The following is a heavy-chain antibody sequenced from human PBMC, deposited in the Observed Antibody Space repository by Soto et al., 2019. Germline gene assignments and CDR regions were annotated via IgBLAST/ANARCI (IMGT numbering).Heavy chain of an antibody. Sequence: QVQLVQSGAEVKKPGSSVKVSCKASGGTFSSYTISWVRQAPGQGLEWMGRIIPILGIANYAQKCQGRVTITADKSTSTAYMELSSLRSEDTAVYYCARDPDYGDYVRDAFDIWGQGTMVTVSS. J-gene: IGHJ3*02. CDR1: GGTFSSYT. D-gene: IGHD4-17*01. V-gene: IGHV1-69*08. CDR2: IIPILGIA. CDR3: ARDPDYGDYVRDAFDI.